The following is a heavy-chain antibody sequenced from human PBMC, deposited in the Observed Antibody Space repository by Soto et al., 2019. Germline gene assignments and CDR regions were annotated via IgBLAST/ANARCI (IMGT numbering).Heavy chain of an antibody. CDR1: GFTFSSYG. CDR3: AGGYSYGYGAGYHGMDV. V-gene: IGHV3-33*01. D-gene: IGHD5-18*01. J-gene: IGHJ6*02. Sequence: QVQLVESGGGVVQPGRSLRLSCAASGFTFSSYGMHWVRQAPGKGLEWVAVIWYDGSNKYYADSVKGRFTISRDNSKNTLYLQMNSLRAEDTAVYYCAGGYSYGYGAGYHGMDVWGQGTTVTVSS. CDR2: IWYDGSNK.